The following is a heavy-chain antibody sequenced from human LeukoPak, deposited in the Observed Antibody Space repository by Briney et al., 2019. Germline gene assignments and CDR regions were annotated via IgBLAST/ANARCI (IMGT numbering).Heavy chain of an antibody. CDR3: AKDSSEYRTAYYFDY. V-gene: IGHV1-69*04. CDR1: GGTFSNFA. CDR2: IPPSLGIA. Sequence: SVKVSCKASGGTFSNFAISWVRQAPGQGLEWMGRIPPSLGIANYAQKFLGRVRITADKSTGTAVMDLSSLRYEDTAVYYCAKDSSEYRTAYYFDYWGQGTLVTVSS. D-gene: IGHD3-10*01. J-gene: IGHJ4*02.